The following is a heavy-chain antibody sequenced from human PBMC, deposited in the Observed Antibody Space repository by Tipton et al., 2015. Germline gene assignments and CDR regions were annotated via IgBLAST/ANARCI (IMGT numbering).Heavy chain of an antibody. Sequence: TLSLTCTVSGASISSITYYWAWIRQPPGKGLEWLGYSYYSGSTNYNPSLKSRVTMSVEMSKNQFSLKLSSVTAADTAVYYCARDRRHSSSSQAFDIWGQGTMVTVSS. CDR1: GASISSITYY. CDR2: SYYSGST. CDR3: ARDRRHSSSSQAFDI. V-gene: IGHV4-61*05. J-gene: IGHJ3*02. D-gene: IGHD6-6*01.